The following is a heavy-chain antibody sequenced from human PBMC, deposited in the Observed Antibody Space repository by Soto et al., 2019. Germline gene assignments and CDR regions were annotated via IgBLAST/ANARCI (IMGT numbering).Heavy chain of an antibody. CDR2: IYWDDDK. D-gene: IGHD3-3*01. Sequence: QITLNESGPTQVKPRQTLTLTCTFSGFSLTTSGVGVGWIRQSPGKAPEWLALIYWDDDKRYRPSLKGRLTITKDTSKNQVVLTMADLDPADTATYYCAHRVLRTVFGLVTTTAIYFDFWGQGTPVAVSS. V-gene: IGHV2-5*02. CDR1: GFSLTTSGVG. J-gene: IGHJ4*02. CDR3: AHRVLRTVFGLVTTTAIYFDF.